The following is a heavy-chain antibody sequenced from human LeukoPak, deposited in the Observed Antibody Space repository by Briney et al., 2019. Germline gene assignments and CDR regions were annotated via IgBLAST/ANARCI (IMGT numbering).Heavy chain of an antibody. V-gene: IGHV3-30-3*01. CDR3: AKEGGGWYYYGSGSWDAFDI. CDR1: GFTFSSYA. D-gene: IGHD3-10*01. Sequence: GGSLRLSCAASGFTFSSYAMHWVRQAPGKGLEWVAVISYDGSNKYYADSVKGRFTISRDNSKNTLYLQMNSLRAEDTAVYYCAKEGGGWYYYGSGSWDAFDIWGQGTMVTVSS. J-gene: IGHJ3*02. CDR2: ISYDGSNK.